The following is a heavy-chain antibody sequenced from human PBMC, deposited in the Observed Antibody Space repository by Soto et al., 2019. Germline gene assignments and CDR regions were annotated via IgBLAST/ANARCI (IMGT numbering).Heavy chain of an antibody. Sequence: QVQLVQSGAEVKKPGSSVKVSCKASADTFTGYTVTWVRQAPGQGLEWVGRVIPILGASNFAQKFQGRVTISAAKSTDTAYMVLTALTSEDTAVYYSASSTGSYYSTFVSSGQGTLVTVSS. J-gene: IGHJ4*02. CDR2: VIPILGAS. CDR1: ADTFTGYT. D-gene: IGHD3-10*01. CDR3: ASSTGSYYSTFVS. V-gene: IGHV1-69*08.